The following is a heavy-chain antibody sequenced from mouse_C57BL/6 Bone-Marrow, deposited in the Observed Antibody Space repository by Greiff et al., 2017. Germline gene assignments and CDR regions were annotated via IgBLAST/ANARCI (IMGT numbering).Heavy chain of an antibody. V-gene: IGHV1-82*01. CDR3: ARLLLTYDWAMDY. J-gene: IGHJ4*01. Sequence: VQLQQSGPELVKPGASVKISCKASGYAFSSSWMNWVKQRPGKGLEWIGRIYPGDGDTNYNGKFKGKATLTADKSSSTAYMQLSSLTSEDSAVXFCARLLLTYDWAMDYWGQGTSVTVSS. CDR1: GYAFSSSW. CDR2: IYPGDGDT. D-gene: IGHD2-12*01.